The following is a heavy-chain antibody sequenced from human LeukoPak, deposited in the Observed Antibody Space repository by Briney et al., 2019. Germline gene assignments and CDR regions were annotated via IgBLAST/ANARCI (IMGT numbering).Heavy chain of an antibody. Sequence: GGSLRLSCVASGFTFSSYAMSWVRQAPRKGLEWVSSISSRSNDIYYLDSVKGRSTISRDNSKNTLYLQMNSLRAEDTAVYYCAKDRAAAAGTMVDYWGQGTLVTVSS. CDR1: GFTFSSYA. CDR3: AKDRAAAAGTMVDY. CDR2: ISSRSNDI. J-gene: IGHJ4*02. D-gene: IGHD6-13*01. V-gene: IGHV3-21*01.